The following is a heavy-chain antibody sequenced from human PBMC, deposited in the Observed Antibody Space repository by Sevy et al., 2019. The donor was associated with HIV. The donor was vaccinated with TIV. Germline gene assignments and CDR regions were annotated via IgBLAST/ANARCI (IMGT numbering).Heavy chain of an antibody. Sequence: GGSLRLSCAASGFTFDDYAMHWVRQAPGKGLEWVSGISWNSASIDYADSVKGRFTISRDNAKNSLYLKMKRLRADDTALYYCARDRDDGYCTNGVCFNFDNWGQGTLVTVSS. V-gene: IGHV3-9*01. CDR2: ISWNSASI. J-gene: IGHJ4*01. CDR1: GFTFDDYA. D-gene: IGHD2-8*01. CDR3: ARDRDDGYCTNGVCFNFDN.